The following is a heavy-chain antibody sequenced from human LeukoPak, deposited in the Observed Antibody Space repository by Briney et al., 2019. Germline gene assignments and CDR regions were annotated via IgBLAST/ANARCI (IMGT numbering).Heavy chain of an antibody. CDR2: IDGGGST. Sequence: GGSLRLSCAASGFTVNSHYMSWVRQASGHGLEWVSIIDGGGSTDYADSVKGRFIISRDTSNSTLYLQLNRLTLDDTAVYYCGSTGSSFDYWGQGALVTVSS. CDR1: GFTVNSHY. J-gene: IGHJ4*02. CDR3: GSTGSSFDY. D-gene: IGHD2-8*02. V-gene: IGHV3-66*01.